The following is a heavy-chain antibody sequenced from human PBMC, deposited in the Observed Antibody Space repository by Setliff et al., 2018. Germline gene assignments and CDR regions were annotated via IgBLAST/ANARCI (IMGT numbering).Heavy chain of an antibody. CDR2: TTPIFTTA. D-gene: IGHD2-8*01. J-gene: IGHJ4*02. Sequence: SVKVSCKTSRGTFSNYAISWVRQAPGQGLEWMGGTTPIFTTANYAQKFQGRVTITADESTSTVYLELSSLRSEDTAVYYCARGLIVLPGPSGDMGYFDYWGQGTLVTVSS. V-gene: IGHV1-69*13. CDR3: ARGLIVLPGPSGDMGYFDY. CDR1: RGTFSNYA.